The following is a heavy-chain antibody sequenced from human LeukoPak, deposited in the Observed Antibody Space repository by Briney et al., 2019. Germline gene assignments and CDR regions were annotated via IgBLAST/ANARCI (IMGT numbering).Heavy chain of an antibody. Sequence: SETVSLTCTVSGGSLSNTNYLGPGVPRPPGEGVERIGSVSHSRSPYYNPAPKSRVSTSVDTAENQCSLNLSSVIAADTAVYYCARKVVRGVICWFDAWGQGTLVTVSS. D-gene: IGHD3-10*01. CDR1: GGSLSNTNYL. J-gene: IGHJ5*02. CDR2: VSHSRSP. V-gene: IGHV4-39*01. CDR3: ARKVVRGVICWFDA.